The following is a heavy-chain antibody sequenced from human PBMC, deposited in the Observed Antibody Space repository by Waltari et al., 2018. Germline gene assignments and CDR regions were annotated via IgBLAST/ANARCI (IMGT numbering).Heavy chain of an antibody. CDR3: ARGGGPRTIVALPFDY. Sequence: QVQLVQSGAEVKKPGASVKVSCKASGYTFSNFGINWVRQAPGQGLEWMGWFIGYHGNANYVQSLQGRVTMTTATSTSTAYLELRGLRSDDTAVYYCARGGGPRTIVALPFDYWGQGTLVTVSS. J-gene: IGHJ4*02. CDR1: GYTFSNFG. CDR2: FIGYHGNA. V-gene: IGHV1-18*01. D-gene: IGHD5-12*01.